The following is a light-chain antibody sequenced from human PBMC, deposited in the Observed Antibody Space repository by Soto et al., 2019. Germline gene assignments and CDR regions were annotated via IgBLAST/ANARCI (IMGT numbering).Light chain of an antibody. CDR3: QQYYSTPYT. J-gene: IGKJ2*01. CDR2: WAS. Sequence: DIVMTQSPDSLAVSLGERATINCKSSQTILYSSDNKNYLAWYQQKPGQPPRLLIYWASSRDSGVPDRFAGSGSGTDFTLTITNLQAEDVAIYYCQQYYSTPYTFGQGTKLEIK. V-gene: IGKV4-1*01. CDR1: QTILYSSDNKNY.